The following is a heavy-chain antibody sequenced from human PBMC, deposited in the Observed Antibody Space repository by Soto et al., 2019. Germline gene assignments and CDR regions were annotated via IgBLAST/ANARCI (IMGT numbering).Heavy chain of an antibody. CDR3: ATRGIAEPGTGAAP. D-gene: IGHD6-19*01. CDR1: GGSISSSSYY. V-gene: IGHV4-39*01. J-gene: IGHJ5*02. Sequence: SETLSLTCTVSGGSISSSSYYWGWIRQPPGKGLEWIGSIYYSGSTYYNPSLKSRVTISVDTSKNQFSLKLSSVTAADTAVYYCATRGIAEPGTGAAPGGKETLVPVSS. CDR2: IYYSGST.